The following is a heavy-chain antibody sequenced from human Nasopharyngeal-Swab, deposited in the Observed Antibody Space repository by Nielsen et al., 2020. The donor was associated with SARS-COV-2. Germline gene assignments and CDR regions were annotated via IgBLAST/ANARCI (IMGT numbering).Heavy chain of an antibody. CDR1: GGTFSSYA. J-gene: IGHJ6*02. CDR2: IFPIFGTA. CDR3: ARGSGDYDTRAPYYYYGMDV. D-gene: IGHD4-17*01. Sequence: SVKVSCKASGGTFSSYAISWVRQAPGQGLEWMGGIFPIFGTANYAQKFQGRVTITADESTSTAYMELSSLRSEDTAVYYCARGSGDYDTRAPYYYYGMDVWGQGTTVTVSS. V-gene: IGHV1-69*13.